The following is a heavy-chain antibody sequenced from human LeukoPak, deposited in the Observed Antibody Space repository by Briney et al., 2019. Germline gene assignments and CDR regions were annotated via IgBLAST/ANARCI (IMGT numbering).Heavy chain of an antibody. CDR3: ARGFCGGDCYLYPLDLDY. CDR2: IRYDGSNK. V-gene: IGHV3-30*02. Sequence: GGSLRLSCAASGFTFSSSGMHRVRQAPGKGLEWVAFIRYDGSNKYYADSVKGRFTISRDNSKNTLYLQMNSLRAEDTAVYYCARGFCGGDCYLYPLDLDYWGQGTPVTVSS. CDR1: GFTFSSSG. D-gene: IGHD2-21*01. J-gene: IGHJ4*02.